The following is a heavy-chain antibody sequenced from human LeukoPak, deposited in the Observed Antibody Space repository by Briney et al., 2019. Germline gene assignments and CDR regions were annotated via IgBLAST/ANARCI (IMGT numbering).Heavy chain of an antibody. CDR3: VRDGEGVAISVNYWFDP. CDR1: GFTFTNYD. V-gene: IGHV1-8*01. J-gene: IGHJ5*02. CDR2: MDPRNGNT. D-gene: IGHD3-10*01. Sequence: ASVKVSCKASGFTFTNYDINWVRQATGQGLEWIGWMDPRNGNTGYAQKFQGRVTMTRDTSISTAYMELRSLRSEETAVYYCVRDGEGVAISVNYWFDPWGQGTLVTVSS.